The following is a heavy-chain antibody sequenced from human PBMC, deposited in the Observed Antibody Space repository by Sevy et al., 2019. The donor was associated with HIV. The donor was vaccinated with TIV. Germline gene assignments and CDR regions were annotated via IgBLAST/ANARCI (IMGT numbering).Heavy chain of an antibody. CDR3: ARDLGSSLNWFDP. J-gene: IGHJ5*02. CDR2: TYYRSMWYN. D-gene: IGHD6-13*01. Sequence: SQTLSLTCAISGDSVSSNSAAWNWIRQSPSRGLEWLGRTYYRSMWYNDYAVSVQSRITINPDTSKNQFSLQLKSVTPEDTAVYYCARDLGSSLNWFDPWGQGTLVTVSS. V-gene: IGHV6-1*01. CDR1: GDSVSSNSAA.